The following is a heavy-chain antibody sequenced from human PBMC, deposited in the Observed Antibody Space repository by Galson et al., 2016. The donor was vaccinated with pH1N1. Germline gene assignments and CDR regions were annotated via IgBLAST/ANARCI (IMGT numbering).Heavy chain of an antibody. D-gene: IGHD1-26*01. CDR2: INPNSGGT. CDR1: GYTFTGHY. V-gene: IGHV1-2*06. CDR3: ARVYSRGGTYYPDAFDI. Sequence: SVKVSCKASGYTFTGHYMHWVRQAPGQGLEWMGRINPNSGGTNYAQKFQGRVTMTRDTSISTAYMELSRLRSDDTAVYYCARVYSRGGTYYPDAFDIWGQGTMVTVSS. J-gene: IGHJ3*02.